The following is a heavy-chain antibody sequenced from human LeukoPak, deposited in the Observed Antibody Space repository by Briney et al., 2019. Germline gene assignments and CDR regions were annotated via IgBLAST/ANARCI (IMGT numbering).Heavy chain of an antibody. CDR2: ISSNGDNT. J-gene: IGHJ4*02. Sequence: GGSLRVSYSVSGFTFSTYVMHWVRQAPGKGLEYVSAISSNGDNTYYADSVKGRFTISRDNSKNTLYLQMSSLRADDTAVYYCVRGTGYWGQGTLVTVSS. CDR1: GFTFSTYV. CDR3: VRGTGY. V-gene: IGHV3-64D*06.